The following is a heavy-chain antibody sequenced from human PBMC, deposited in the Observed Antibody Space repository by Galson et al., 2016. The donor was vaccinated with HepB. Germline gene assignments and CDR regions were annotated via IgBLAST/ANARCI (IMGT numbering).Heavy chain of an antibody. CDR2: IKPDGREA. Sequence: SLRLSCAVSGFTFKKDWMSWVRQAPGKGLEWVANIKPDGREAYYVDSVKGRFTVSRDNAKNSLYPQMNSLRVEDTAVYYCARGTWTREAWGQGTLVAVPS. D-gene: IGHD3/OR15-3a*01. V-gene: IGHV3-7*03. CDR1: GFTFKKDW. J-gene: IGHJ5*02. CDR3: ARGTWTREA.